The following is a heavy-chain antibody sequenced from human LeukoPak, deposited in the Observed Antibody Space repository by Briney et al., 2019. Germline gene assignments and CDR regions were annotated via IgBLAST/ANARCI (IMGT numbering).Heavy chain of an antibody. V-gene: IGHV3-48*01. CDR3: ARAGGSSSWDPFDY. J-gene: IGHJ4*02. CDR1: GFTFSTYN. CDR2: ISSSSRTI. Sequence: GGSLRLSCAASGFTFSTYNMNWVRQAPGKGLEWVSYISSSSRTIFYADSLKGRFTISRDNAENSLYLQMNSLRAEDTAVYYCARAGGSSSWDPFDYWGQGTLVTVSS. D-gene: IGHD6-13*01.